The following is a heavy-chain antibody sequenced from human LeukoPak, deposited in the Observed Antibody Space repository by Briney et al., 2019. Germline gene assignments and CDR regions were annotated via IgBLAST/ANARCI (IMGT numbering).Heavy chain of an antibody. D-gene: IGHD3-22*01. CDR1: GFTFSSYD. CDR3: ARGSEWGYYYYYYYGMDV. CDR2: ISSNGGST. V-gene: IGHV3-64*02. Sequence: GGSLRLSCAASGFTFSSYDMHWVRQAPGKGLEYVSAISSNGGSTYYADSVKGRFTISRDNSKNSLYLQMNSLRAEDTAVYYCARGSEWGYYYYYYYGMDVWGQGTTVTVSS. J-gene: IGHJ6*02.